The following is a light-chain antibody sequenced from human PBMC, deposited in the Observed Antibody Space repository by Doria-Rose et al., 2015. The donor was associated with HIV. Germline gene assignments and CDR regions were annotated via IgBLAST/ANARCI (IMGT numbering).Light chain of an antibody. J-gene: IGKJ3*01. V-gene: IGKV4-1*01. Sequence: DIRLTQSPESPGMSLGERATLNCKSNQSLLYTSKNYLAWYQQKPGQPPKLLIYWASTRQSGVPARFSGSESGTDFTLTISSLEAEDVAVYYCQQYYDTPSFGPGTTVDIK. CDR3: QQYYDTPS. CDR1: QSLLYTSKNY. CDR2: WAS.